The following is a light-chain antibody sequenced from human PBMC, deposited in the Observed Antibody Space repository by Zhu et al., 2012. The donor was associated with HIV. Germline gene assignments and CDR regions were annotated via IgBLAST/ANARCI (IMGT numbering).Light chain of an antibody. CDR1: QSLDSR. J-gene: IGKJ1*01. CDR2: DVF. Sequence: EIVLTQSPGTLSVSPGGRATLSCRAGQSLDSRLAWYQQKPGQAPRLLIYDVFNTATGVPDRFRGSGSGTDFTLTISSLESEDSAVYFCQQYGSSPMTFGQGTKVEIK. CDR3: QQYGSSPMT. V-gene: IGKV3-20*01.